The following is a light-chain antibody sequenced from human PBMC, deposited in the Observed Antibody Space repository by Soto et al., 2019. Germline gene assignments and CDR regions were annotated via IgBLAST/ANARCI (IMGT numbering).Light chain of an antibody. CDR3: CSYAGSSTYV. Sequence: QSVLTQPASVSASPGQSITISCAGTSSDVGGWPHVSWYQQHPGKAPKLVIYEVSNRPSGVSNRFSGSKSGNTASLTISGLQAEDEADYYCCSYAGSSTYVFGTGTKVTVL. J-gene: IGLJ1*01. CDR2: EVS. V-gene: IGLV2-23*02. CDR1: SSDVGGWPH.